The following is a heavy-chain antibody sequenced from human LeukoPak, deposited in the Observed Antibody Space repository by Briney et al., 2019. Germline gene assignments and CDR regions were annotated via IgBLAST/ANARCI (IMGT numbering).Heavy chain of an antibody. Sequence: SETLSLTCTVSGYSLSSGYYWGWIRQPPGKGLEWIGSIYHSGSTYYNPSLKSRVTISVDTSKNQFSLKLSSVTAADTAVYYCGGGYYGSGSYPKSPPIDYWGQGTLVTVSS. CDR3: GGGYYGSGSYPKSPPIDY. V-gene: IGHV4-38-2*02. J-gene: IGHJ4*02. CDR2: IYHSGST. D-gene: IGHD3-10*01. CDR1: GYSLSSGYY.